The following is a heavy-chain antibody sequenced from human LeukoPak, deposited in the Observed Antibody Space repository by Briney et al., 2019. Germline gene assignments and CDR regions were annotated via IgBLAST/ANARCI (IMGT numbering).Heavy chain of an antibody. CDR3: ARAYYYGSGSYYRDLNWFDP. CDR2: ISSSSSTI. D-gene: IGHD3-10*01. Sequence: GGSLRLSCAASGFTFSSYSMNWVRQAPGKGLEWVSYISSSSSTIYYADSVKGRFTISRDNAKNSLYLQMNSLRAEDTAVYYCARAYYYGSGSYYRDLNWFDPWGQGTLVTVSS. J-gene: IGHJ5*02. CDR1: GFTFSSYS. V-gene: IGHV3-48*01.